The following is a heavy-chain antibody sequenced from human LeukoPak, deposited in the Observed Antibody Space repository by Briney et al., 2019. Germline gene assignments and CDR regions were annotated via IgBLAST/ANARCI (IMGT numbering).Heavy chain of an antibody. Sequence: PGGSLRLACAASGFTVCSNYMSRVRQAPGQGLEWVSIIYSGDNTYYADSVKGRFTISRDNSKNTLYLQMNSLRAEHTAVYYCARGKGSSSPYYFDYWGQGTLVTVSS. D-gene: IGHD6-6*01. CDR3: ARGKGSSSPYYFDY. CDR2: IYSGDNT. V-gene: IGHV3-66*01. CDR1: GFTVCSNY. J-gene: IGHJ4*02.